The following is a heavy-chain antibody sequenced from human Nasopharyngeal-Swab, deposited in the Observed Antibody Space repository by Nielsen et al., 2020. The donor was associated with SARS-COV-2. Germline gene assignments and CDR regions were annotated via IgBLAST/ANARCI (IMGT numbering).Heavy chain of an antibody. CDR3: ARDSSGWFP. J-gene: IGHJ5*02. Sequence: GESLKISCAASGFTFSSYGMNWVRQAPGKGLEWVSSISSSSSYIYYADSVKGRFTISRDNAKNSLYLQMNSLRAEDTAVYYCARDSSGWFPWGQGTLVTVSS. V-gene: IGHV3-21*01. CDR1: GFTFSSYG. D-gene: IGHD6-19*01. CDR2: ISSSSSYI.